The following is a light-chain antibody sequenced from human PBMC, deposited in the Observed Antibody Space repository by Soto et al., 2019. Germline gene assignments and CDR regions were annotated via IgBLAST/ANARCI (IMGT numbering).Light chain of an antibody. CDR2: GAS. V-gene: IGKV3-15*01. CDR3: RQYNNWPPLT. J-gene: IGKJ4*01. CDR1: QSVSSN. Sequence: EIVMTQSPVTLSVSPGERATLSCRASQSVSSNLAWYQQKPGQAPRLLIYGASTRATGIPARFSGSGSGTEFTLTISSLQSEDFAVYYCRQYNNWPPLTFGGGTKVDIK.